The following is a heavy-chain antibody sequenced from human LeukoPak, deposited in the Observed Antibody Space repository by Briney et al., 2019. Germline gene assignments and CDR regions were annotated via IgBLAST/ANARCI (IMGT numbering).Heavy chain of an antibody. V-gene: IGHV3-43*02. CDR2: ISGDGGST. CDR1: GFTFDDYA. CDR3: AKDGGPSSSAFYYYYYMDV. J-gene: IGHJ6*03. D-gene: IGHD6-6*01. Sequence: GGSLRLFCAASGFTFDDYAMHWVRQAPGKGLEWVSLISGDGGSTYYADSVKGRFTISRDNSKNSLYLQMNSLRTEDTALYYCAKDGGPSSSAFYYYYYMDVWGKGTTVTVSS.